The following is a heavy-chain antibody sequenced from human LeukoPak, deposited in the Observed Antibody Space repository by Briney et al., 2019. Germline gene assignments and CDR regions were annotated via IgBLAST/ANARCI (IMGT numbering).Heavy chain of an antibody. J-gene: IGHJ6*03. D-gene: IGHD5-18*01. Sequence: SETLSLTCTVSGGSISSYYWSWIRQPAGKGLESIGHISTSGSTNYNPSLKSRVTMSVDTSKNQFSLKLSSVTAADTAVYYCARARGGYGSPYYYYYMDVWGKGTTVTISS. V-gene: IGHV4-4*07. CDR1: GGSISSYY. CDR3: ARARGGYGSPYYYYYMDV. CDR2: ISTSGST.